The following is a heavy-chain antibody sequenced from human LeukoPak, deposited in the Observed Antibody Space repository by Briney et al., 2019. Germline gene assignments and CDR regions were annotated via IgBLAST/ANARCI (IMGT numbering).Heavy chain of an antibody. Sequence: PGGSLRLSCAASGFTFSTYWMTWVRQAPGKGLDWVGNIKQDGSETYYADSLKGRFTISRDNAKSALYLQMNSLRAEDTAVYYCASPAYGDYALFDYWGQGTLVTVSS. J-gene: IGHJ4*02. CDR3: ASPAYGDYALFDY. V-gene: IGHV3-7*01. CDR2: IKQDGSET. CDR1: GFTFSTYW. D-gene: IGHD4-17*01.